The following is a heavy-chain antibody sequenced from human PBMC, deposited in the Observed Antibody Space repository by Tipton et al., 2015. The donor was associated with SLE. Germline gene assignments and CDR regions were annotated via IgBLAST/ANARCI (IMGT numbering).Heavy chain of an antibody. D-gene: IGHD1-1*01. V-gene: IGHV3-21*01. CDR3: AKANNWYYFDY. CDR1: GFTFSSYS. CDR2: ITTETSYT. Sequence: SLRLSCAASGFTFSSYSMNWVRQSPGKGLEWVSSITTETSYTYYADSVKGRFTISRDNTRNSMYLQMHSLRAEDTAVYYCAKANNWYYFDYWGQGTLVTVSS. J-gene: IGHJ4*02.